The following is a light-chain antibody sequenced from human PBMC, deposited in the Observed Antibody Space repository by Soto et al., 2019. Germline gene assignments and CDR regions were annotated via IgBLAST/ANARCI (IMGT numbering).Light chain of an antibody. CDR1: QSVSSSY. Sequence: EIVLTQSPGTLSLSPVERATLSCRASQSVSSSYLAWYQQKPGQAPRLLIYGVSSRATGITDRFSGSGSGTDFTLTISRLEPEDFALYYCQQYGSSPYTFGEGTKLEIK. V-gene: IGKV3-20*01. CDR2: GVS. CDR3: QQYGSSPYT. J-gene: IGKJ2*01.